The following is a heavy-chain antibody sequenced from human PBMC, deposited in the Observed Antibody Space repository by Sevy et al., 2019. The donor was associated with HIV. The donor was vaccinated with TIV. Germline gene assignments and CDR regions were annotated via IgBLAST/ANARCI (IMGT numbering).Heavy chain of an antibody. V-gene: IGHV3-21*01. CDR3: ARDGSSGGLFLKDYYYFGMDV. D-gene: IGHD3-16*01. Sequence: GGSLRLSCATSGFTFTSYTMNWVRQAPGKGLEWVSSISYSAEYIYYADSVKGRFTISRDNSKNTLYLQMNSLRAEDTAVYYCARDGSSGGLFLKDYYYFGMDVWGQGTTVTVSS. CDR1: GFTFTSYT. CDR2: ISYSAEYI. J-gene: IGHJ6*02.